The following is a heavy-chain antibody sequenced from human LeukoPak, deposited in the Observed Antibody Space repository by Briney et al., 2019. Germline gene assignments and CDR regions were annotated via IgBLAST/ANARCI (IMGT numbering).Heavy chain of an antibody. J-gene: IGHJ4*02. CDR1: GFPFSTYA. Sequence: GGSLRLSCAASGFPFSTYAMSWVRQAPGKGLEWVSGIRESGGSTYYADSVKGRFTISRDNSKYTLYLQMNSLRAEDTAVYYCVKKYGSGVYYPFDYWGQGTLVTVSS. CDR2: IRESGGST. V-gene: IGHV3-23*01. CDR3: VKKYGSGVYYPFDY. D-gene: IGHD3-10*01.